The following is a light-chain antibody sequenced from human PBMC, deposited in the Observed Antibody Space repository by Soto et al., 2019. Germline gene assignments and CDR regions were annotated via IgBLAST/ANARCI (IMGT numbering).Light chain of an antibody. Sequence: EIVMTQSPATLSVSPGERATLSCRASQSVSSNLAWYQQKPGQAPRLLIYDASNRATGIPARFSGSGSGTDFTLTIGSLEPEDFAVYYCQQRSNWPTFGQGTKVDI. CDR1: QSVSSN. CDR3: QQRSNWPT. CDR2: DAS. J-gene: IGKJ1*01. V-gene: IGKV3-11*01.